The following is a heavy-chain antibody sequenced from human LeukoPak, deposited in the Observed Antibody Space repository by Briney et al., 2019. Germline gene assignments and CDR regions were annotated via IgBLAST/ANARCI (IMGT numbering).Heavy chain of an antibody. CDR1: GYTLTELS. CDR3: ARGRLSYYDSSGDYYYYYGMDV. D-gene: IGHD3-22*01. J-gene: IGHJ6*02. V-gene: IGHV1-24*01. CDR2: FDPEDGET. Sequence: SVKVSCKVSGYTLTELSMHWVRQAPGKGLEWMGGFDPEDGETIYAQKFQGRVTMTEDTSTDTAYMELSSLRSEDTAVYYCARGRLSYYDSSGDYYYYYGMDVWGQGTTVTVSS.